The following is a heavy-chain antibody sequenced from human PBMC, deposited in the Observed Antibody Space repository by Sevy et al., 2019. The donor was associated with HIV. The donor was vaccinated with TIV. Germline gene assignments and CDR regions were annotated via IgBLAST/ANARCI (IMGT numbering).Heavy chain of an antibody. J-gene: IGHJ5*02. D-gene: IGHD3-22*01. CDR1: GDSVSSNSAA. V-gene: IGHV6-1*01. CDR3: ARAPMIVVVITNWFDP. Sequence: SQTLSLTCAISGDSVSSNSAARNWIRQSPSRGLEWLGRTYYRSKWYNDYAVSVKSRITINPDTSKNQFSLQLNSVTPEDTAVYYCARAPMIVVVITNWFDPWGQGTLVTVS. CDR2: TYYRSKWYN.